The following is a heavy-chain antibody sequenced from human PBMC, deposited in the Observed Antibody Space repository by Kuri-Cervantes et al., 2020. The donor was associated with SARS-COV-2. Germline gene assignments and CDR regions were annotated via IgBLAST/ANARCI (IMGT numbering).Heavy chain of an antibody. J-gene: IGHJ4*02. Sequence: GESLKISCAASGFTFSSYAMSWVRQAPEKGLEWVSAISGSGGSTYYADSVKGRFTISRDNSKNTLYLQMNSLKTEDTAVYYCARDSPSVMGFDYWGQGTLVTVSS. D-gene: IGHD3-16*01. CDR2: ISGSGGST. CDR1: GFTFSSYA. V-gene: IGHV3-23*01. CDR3: ARDSPSVMGFDY.